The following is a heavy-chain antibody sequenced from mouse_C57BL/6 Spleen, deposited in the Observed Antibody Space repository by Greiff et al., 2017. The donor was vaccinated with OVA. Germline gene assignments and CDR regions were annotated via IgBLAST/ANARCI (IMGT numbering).Heavy chain of an antibody. CDR3: TTYHAMDY. V-gene: IGHV1-15*01. J-gene: IGHJ4*01. CDR1: GYTFTDYE. Sequence: QVQLQQSGAELVRPGASVTLSSKASGYTFTDYEMHWVKQTPVHGLEWIGAIDPETGGTAYNQKFKGKAILTADKSSSTAYMELRSLTSEDSAVYYCTTYHAMDYWGQGTSVTVSS. CDR2: IDPETGGT.